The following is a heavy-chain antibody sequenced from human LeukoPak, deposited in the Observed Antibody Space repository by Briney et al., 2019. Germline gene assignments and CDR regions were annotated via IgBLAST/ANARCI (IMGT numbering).Heavy chain of an antibody. CDR2: INPKSGGT. Sequence: ASVKVSCKASGYTFARYYIHWVRQAPGQGLEWMGWINPKSGGTEYAQMFQGRVTMTRDTSISTAYMEVTRLTSDDTAVYYCARGISTYYYDSSGYSIWGQGTLVTVSS. V-gene: IGHV1-2*02. J-gene: IGHJ4*02. D-gene: IGHD3-22*01. CDR1: GYTFARYY. CDR3: ARGISTYYYDSSGYSI.